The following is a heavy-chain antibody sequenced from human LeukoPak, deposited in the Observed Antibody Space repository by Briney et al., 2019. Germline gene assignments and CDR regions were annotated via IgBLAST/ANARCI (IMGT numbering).Heavy chain of an antibody. V-gene: IGHV1-8*01. J-gene: IGHJ6*03. CDR2: MNPNSGNT. CDR1: GYTFTSYD. CDR3: ARGLFSQRHRQLRYYYMDV. D-gene: IGHD6-6*01. Sequence: AASVKVSRKASGYTFTSYDINWVRQATGQGLEWMGWMNPNSGNTGYVQKFQGRVTMTRNTSISTAYMELSSLRSEDTAVYYCARGLFSQRHRQLRYYYMDVWGKGTTVTVSS.